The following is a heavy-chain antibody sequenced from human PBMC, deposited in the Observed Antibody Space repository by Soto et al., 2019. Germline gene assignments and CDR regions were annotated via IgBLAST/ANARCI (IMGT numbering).Heavy chain of an antibody. V-gene: IGHV4-39*01. D-gene: IGHD1-1*01. J-gene: IGHJ4*02. CDR2: IYYDGNT. Sequence: ETLSLTCIVSGGSISDTNYYWAWVRQPPGKGLEWIGNIYYDGNTYYHPSFRRRLTISVDTSNNQFSLKLGSLTAADTAMYYCASLQVPGNFDFWGQGALVT. CDR3: ASLQVPGNFDF. CDR1: GGSISDTNYY.